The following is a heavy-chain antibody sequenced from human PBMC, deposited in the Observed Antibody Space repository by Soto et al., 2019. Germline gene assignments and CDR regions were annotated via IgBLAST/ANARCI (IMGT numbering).Heavy chain of an antibody. Sequence: GGSLRLSCATPGFVFNTYWMNWVRLAPGGGLEWVANINPDGSQKYYVDSVKGRFTISRDYAKTSVYLQMNSLRVEDTALYFCARHWAIVGGTLFYFDYWGQGTLVTVFS. CDR2: INPDGSQK. CDR3: ARHWAIVGGTLFYFDY. J-gene: IGHJ4*02. D-gene: IGHD1-26*01. V-gene: IGHV3-7*05. CDR1: GFVFNTYW.